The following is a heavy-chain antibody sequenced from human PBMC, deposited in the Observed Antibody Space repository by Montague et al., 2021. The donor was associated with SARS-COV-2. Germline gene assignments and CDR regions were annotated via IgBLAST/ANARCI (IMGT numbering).Heavy chain of an antibody. CDR1: GGSISSSSYY. J-gene: IGHJ3*02. V-gene: IGHV4-31*03. Sequence: TLSLTCTVSGGSISSSSYYWSWIRQHPGKGLEWIGYIYYSGSTYYNPSLKRRVTISVDTSKNQFSLKLSSVTAADTAVYYCSRAFVVVIAIDAFDIWGQGTMVTVSS. CDR2: IYYSGST. D-gene: IGHD2-21*01. CDR3: SRAFVVVIAIDAFDI.